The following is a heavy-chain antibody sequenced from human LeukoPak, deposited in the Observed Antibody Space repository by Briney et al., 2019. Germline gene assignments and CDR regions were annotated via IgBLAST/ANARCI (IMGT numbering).Heavy chain of an antibody. Sequence: PSETLSLTCTVSGYSISSGYYWGWIRQPPGKGLEWIGSIYHSGSTYYNPSPKSRVTISVDTSKNQFSLKLSSVTAADTAVYYCARTFSSSWYKDAFDIWGQGTMVTVSS. CDR1: GYSISSGYY. J-gene: IGHJ3*02. CDR2: IYHSGST. CDR3: ARTFSSSWYKDAFDI. D-gene: IGHD6-13*01. V-gene: IGHV4-38-2*02.